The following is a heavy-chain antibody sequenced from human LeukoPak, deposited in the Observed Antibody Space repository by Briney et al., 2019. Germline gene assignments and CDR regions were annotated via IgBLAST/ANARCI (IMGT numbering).Heavy chain of an antibody. CDR1: GGSVSSGSYY. CDR3: ARALGSSRAFYNFDI. CDR2: IYYSGPT. J-gene: IGHJ3*02. V-gene: IGHV4-61*01. D-gene: IGHD3-3*01. Sequence: SETLSLTCTVSGGSVSSGSYYWNWIRQSPGKGLEWIGYIYYSGPTNYNPSLQSRVSMSVDTSKNQFSLNLSSVTAADTAIYYCARALGSSRAFYNFDIWGQGTLVTVSS.